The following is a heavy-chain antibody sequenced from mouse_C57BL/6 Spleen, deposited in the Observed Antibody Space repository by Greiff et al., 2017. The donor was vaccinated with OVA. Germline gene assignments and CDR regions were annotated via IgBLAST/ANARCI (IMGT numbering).Heavy chain of an antibody. CDR3: ALYRGYAMDY. V-gene: IGHV14-3*01. J-gene: IGHJ4*01. CDR2: IDPANGNT. CDR1: LFHIKNTS. Sequence: EVQLQQSVAELVRPGASVKFSCTAPLFHIKNTSMHWVKQRPEQGLEWIGRIDPANGNTKYAPKFQGKATITADTSSNTAYLQLSSLTSEDTAIYYCALYRGYAMDYWGQGTSVTVSS. D-gene: IGHD2-1*01.